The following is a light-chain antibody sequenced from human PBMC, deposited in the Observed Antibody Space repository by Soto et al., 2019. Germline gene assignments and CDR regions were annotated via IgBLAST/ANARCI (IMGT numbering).Light chain of an antibody. J-gene: IGKJ1*01. V-gene: IGKV3-15*01. CDR3: QQYGSSPGT. CDR1: QSVSSN. CDR2: AAS. Sequence: IVMTQSPATLSVSPGERATLSCRASQSVSSNLAWYQQKPGQAPRLLIYAASTRATGIPARFSGSGSGTEFTLTISSLEPDDFAVYYCQQYGSSPGTFGQGTKVDIK.